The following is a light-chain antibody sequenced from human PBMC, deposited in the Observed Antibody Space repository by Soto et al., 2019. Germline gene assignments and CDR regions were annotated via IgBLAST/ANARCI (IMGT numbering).Light chain of an antibody. CDR2: DVR. CDR1: SSDVGGYNY. J-gene: IGLJ2*01. V-gene: IGLV2-14*01. Sequence: QSALTQPASVSGSPGQSITISCTGTSSDVGGYNYVSWYQQHPGKAPKLMIYDVRNRPSGVSNRFSGSRSGNTASLTISGLRADDEANYYCSSSTSRDTVIFGGGTKLTV. CDR3: SSSTSRDTVI.